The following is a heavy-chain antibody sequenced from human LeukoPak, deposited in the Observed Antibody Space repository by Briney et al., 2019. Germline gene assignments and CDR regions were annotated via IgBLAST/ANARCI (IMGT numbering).Heavy chain of an antibody. CDR1: GGTFSSYA. Sequence: ASVKVSCKASGGTFSSYAISWVRQAPGQGLEWMGGIIPIFGTANYAQKFQGRVTITADKSTSTAYMELSSLRSEDTAVYYCARGPFCSGGSCYYSGDYWGQGTLVTVSS. D-gene: IGHD2-15*01. CDR2: IIPIFGTA. V-gene: IGHV1-69*06. J-gene: IGHJ4*02. CDR3: ARGPFCSGGSCYYSGDY.